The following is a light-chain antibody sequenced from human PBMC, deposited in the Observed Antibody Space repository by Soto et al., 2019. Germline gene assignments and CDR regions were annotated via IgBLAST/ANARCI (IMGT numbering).Light chain of an antibody. CDR1: QSIATF. CDR3: QQSYRTPVT. V-gene: IGKV1-39*01. Sequence: DIQMTQSPSSLSASVGDRVTITCRASQSIATFLNWYQQRPDQAPRLLIYAASNLENGVPSTFRGSGSETLFTLTISSLQPEDFATYYCQQSYRTPVTFGQGTKLEIK. J-gene: IGKJ2*01. CDR2: AAS.